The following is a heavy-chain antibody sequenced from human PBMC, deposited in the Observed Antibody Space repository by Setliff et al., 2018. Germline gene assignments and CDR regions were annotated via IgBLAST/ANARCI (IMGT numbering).Heavy chain of an antibody. CDR3: TTDRAACSGSSCYNGFDV. Sequence: GGSLRLSCAASGFTFSYAWMHWVRQAPGKGLEWVGRSKSKTAGGAIDYAAPVKGRFTISRDDSKNTLYLQMSSLKTEDTAMYYCTTDRAACSGSSCYNGFDVWGQGTMATVSS. D-gene: IGHD2-2*02. V-gene: IGHV3-15*07. CDR1: GFTFSYAW. CDR2: SKSKTAGGAI. J-gene: IGHJ3*01.